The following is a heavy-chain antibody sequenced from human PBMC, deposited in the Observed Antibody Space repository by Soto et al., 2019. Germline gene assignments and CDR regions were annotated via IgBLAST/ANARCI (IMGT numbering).Heavy chain of an antibody. D-gene: IGHD3-22*01. J-gene: IGHJ4*02. V-gene: IGHV3-23*01. CDR2: ISYGGGTT. CDR1: GFTFSNYS. Sequence: GGSLRLSCVASGFTFSNYSMSWVRQAPGKGLEWVSAISYGGGTTYYADSVKGRFTLSRDNSQNPLYLQMNSLRAEDTAVYYCAKHPGYYYDSTGYPFDYWGQGTLVTVSS. CDR3: AKHPGYYYDSTGYPFDY.